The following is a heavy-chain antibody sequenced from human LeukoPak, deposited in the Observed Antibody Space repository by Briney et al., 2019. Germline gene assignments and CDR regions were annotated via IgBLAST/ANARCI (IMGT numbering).Heavy chain of an antibody. CDR1: GGSFSGYY. V-gene: IGHV4-34*01. CDR3: ARHRTQWLILRDFDY. D-gene: IGHD6-19*01. CDR2: INHSGST. Sequence: SETLSLTCAVYGGSFSGYYWSWIRQPPGKGLEWIGEINHSGSTNYNPSLKSRVTISVDTSKNQFSLKLSSVTAADTAVYYCARHRTQWLILRDFDYWGQGTLVTVSS. J-gene: IGHJ4*02.